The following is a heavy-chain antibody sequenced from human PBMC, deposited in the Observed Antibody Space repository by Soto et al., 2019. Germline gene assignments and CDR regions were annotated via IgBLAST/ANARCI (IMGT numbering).Heavy chain of an antibody. V-gene: IGHV3-74*01. Sequence: LRLSCAASGFTFSTYWMHWVRQAPGKGLVWVSRIKTDGSVTTYADSVKGRFTISRDNAKNTLYLQMNTLRAEDTAVYYCARDLGGSHDYWGRGTLVTVSS. CDR3: ARDLGGSHDY. J-gene: IGHJ4*02. D-gene: IGHD3-16*01. CDR1: GFTFSTYW. CDR2: IKTDGSVT.